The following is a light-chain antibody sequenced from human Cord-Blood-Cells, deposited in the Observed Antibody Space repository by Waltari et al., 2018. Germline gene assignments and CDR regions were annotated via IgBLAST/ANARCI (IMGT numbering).Light chain of an antibody. V-gene: IGLV2-23*01. J-gene: IGLJ3*02. CDR1: SSVGGSDNL. Sequence: QSVLTQPASASGSPGQSITISCTGTSSVGGSDNLVSWYQHHPGEAPKLRIYEGSKRPSGVSNRFSGSKSGNTAFLTISGLQADDEADYYCCSYAGSSTWVFGGGTKLTVL. CDR3: CSYAGSSTWV. CDR2: EGS.